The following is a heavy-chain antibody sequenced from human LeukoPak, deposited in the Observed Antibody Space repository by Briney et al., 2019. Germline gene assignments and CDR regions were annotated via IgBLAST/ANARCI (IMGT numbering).Heavy chain of an antibody. Sequence: SETLSLTCTVSGYSISGASYWDWIRQPPGKGLEWIGSIYHTGIIHYNPSLKSRVTISVDTSKNQFSLRLSSVTAADTAVYYCARGVREPDYWGQGALVTVSS. CDR3: ARGVREPDY. J-gene: IGHJ4*02. D-gene: IGHD3-10*01. CDR2: IYHTGII. CDR1: GYSISGASY. V-gene: IGHV4-38-2*02.